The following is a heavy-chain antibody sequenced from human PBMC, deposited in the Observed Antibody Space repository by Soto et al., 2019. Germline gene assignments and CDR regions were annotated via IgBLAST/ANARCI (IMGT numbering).Heavy chain of an antibody. CDR1: GGTFSSYA. J-gene: IGHJ6*02. D-gene: IGHD1-26*01. CDR3: ARGGKSYGMDV. Sequence: SVKVSCKASGGTFSSYAISWVRQAPGQGLEWMGGIIPIFGTANYAQKFQGRVTITADESTSTAYMELSSLRSDDTAVYYCARGGKSYGMDVWGQGTTVTRLL. V-gene: IGHV1-69*13. CDR2: IIPIFGTA.